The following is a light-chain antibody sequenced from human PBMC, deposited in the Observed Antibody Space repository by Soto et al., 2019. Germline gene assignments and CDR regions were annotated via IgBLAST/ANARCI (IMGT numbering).Light chain of an antibody. CDR3: QQTYNTPLT. Sequence: DIQMTQSPSSLSASIGDRVTITCRASQSLLIYLNWYQQKPGKAPILLIYAASNLQSGVPSRFSGSGSGTDFTLTISSLQSEDFATYYCQQTYNTPLTFGQGTKLEI. J-gene: IGKJ2*01. V-gene: IGKV1-39*01. CDR2: AAS. CDR1: QSLLIY.